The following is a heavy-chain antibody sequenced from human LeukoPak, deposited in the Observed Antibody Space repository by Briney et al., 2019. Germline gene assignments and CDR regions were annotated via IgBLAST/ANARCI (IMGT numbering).Heavy chain of an antibody. CDR2: IGGSSSSI. J-gene: IGHJ4*02. CDR3: ATDRVDYYLNY. CDR1: GFTFSSYS. V-gene: IGHV3-21*04. Sequence: PGGSLRLSCAASGFTFSSYSMNWVRQAPGKGLEWVSSIGGSSSSIYYADSVKGRFTISRDNAKNSLYLQMNSLRAEDTAVYYCATDRVDYYLNYWGQGTLVTVSS. D-gene: IGHD2-21*02.